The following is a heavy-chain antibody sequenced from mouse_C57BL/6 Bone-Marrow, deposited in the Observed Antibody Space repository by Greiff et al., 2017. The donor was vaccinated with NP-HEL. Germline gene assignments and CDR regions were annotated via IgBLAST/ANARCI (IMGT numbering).Heavy chain of an antibody. D-gene: IGHD1-1*01. CDR3: ARGPLYGSSYGAWFAY. J-gene: IGHJ3*01. V-gene: IGHV1-82*01. CDR1: GYAFSSSW. Sequence: QVQLKQSGPELVKPGASVKISCKASGYAFSSSWMNWVKQRPGKGLEWIGRIYPGDGDTNYNGKFKGKATLTADKSSSTAYMQLSSLTSEDSAVYFGARGPLYGSSYGAWFAYWGQGTLVTVSA. CDR2: IYPGDGDT.